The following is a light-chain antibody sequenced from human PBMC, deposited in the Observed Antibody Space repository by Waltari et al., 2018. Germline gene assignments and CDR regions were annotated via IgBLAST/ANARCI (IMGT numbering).Light chain of an antibody. V-gene: IGKV1-39*01. Sequence: DIQMTQSPSSLSASVGDRVTITCRASQSISSYLNWYQQKPGKAPKLLIYAASSLQSGVPSRFSGSGSGTDFTLTISSLQPEDFATYYCQQSYSTPYTFAQGTRLDIK. CDR3: QQSYSTPYT. J-gene: IGKJ2*01. CDR1: QSISSY. CDR2: AAS.